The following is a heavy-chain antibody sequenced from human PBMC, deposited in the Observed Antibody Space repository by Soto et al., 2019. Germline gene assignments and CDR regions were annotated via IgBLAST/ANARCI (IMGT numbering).Heavy chain of an antibody. V-gene: IGHV4-59*01. CDR2: VYYSGST. CDR1: GGSISTYY. D-gene: IGHD2-15*01. Sequence: QMQLRESGPGLVKPSETLSLSCNVSGGSISTYYWGWIRQPPGKGLEWIGYVYYSGSTNYNPSLKSRRTISVDTSKSHFSLELKSVTAADTAVYYCARARGHPYRYCSGDNCYSPYFDYWGQGTLVTVSS. J-gene: IGHJ4*02. CDR3: ARARGHPYRYCSGDNCYSPYFDY.